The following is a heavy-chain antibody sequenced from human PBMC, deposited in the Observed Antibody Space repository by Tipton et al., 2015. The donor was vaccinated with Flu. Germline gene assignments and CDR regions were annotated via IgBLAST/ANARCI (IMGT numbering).Heavy chain of an antibody. D-gene: IGHD2-2*01. CDR1: GFTVSSNY. V-gene: IGHV3-53*01. CDR3: ARGRGYCVTTTCLLPFDF. CDR2: IYSGGST. Sequence: SLRLSCVVSGFTVSSNYMTWVRQAPGKGLEWVSVIYSGGSTKYADSVKGRFTISRDNSKNTLYLQTNSLRAEDTAVYYCARGRGYCVTTTCLLPFDFWGQGTLVTVSS. J-gene: IGHJ4*02.